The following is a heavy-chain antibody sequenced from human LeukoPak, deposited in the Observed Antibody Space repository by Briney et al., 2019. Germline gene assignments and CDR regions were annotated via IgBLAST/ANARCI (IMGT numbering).Heavy chain of an antibody. CDR1: GFTFSRHG. D-gene: IGHD3-9*01. J-gene: IGHJ4*02. CDR3: AKDNYEALRYLDWFADH. V-gene: IGHV3-30*18. Sequence: GGSLRLSCAASGFTFSRHGMHWVRQAPGKGLEWVAVISFHGGDQYYADSVKGRFTISRDNSKNTLYLQMNSLRTEDTAVYYCAKDNYEALRYLDWFADHWGQGTLVTVPS. CDR2: ISFHGGDQ.